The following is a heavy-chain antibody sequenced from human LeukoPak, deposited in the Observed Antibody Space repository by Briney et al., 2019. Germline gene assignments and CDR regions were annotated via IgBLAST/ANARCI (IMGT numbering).Heavy chain of an antibody. J-gene: IGHJ4*02. CDR2: MNPNSGNT. CDR1: VYPFTSYD. Sequence: ASVKLSCNVSVYPFTSYDINWARQATGQGLEWMGWMNPNSGNTGYAQKFQGRLTLTRNASISTAYMELSTLTSIDTAMYYCARGFRSDSRGRKIYYWGQGALVTVSS. V-gene: IGHV1-8*01. D-gene: IGHD3-22*01. CDR3: ARGFRSDSRGRKIYY.